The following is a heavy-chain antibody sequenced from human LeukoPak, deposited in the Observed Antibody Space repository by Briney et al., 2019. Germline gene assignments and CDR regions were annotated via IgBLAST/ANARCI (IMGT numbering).Heavy chain of an antibody. J-gene: IGHJ4*02. CDR2: IHTSGST. CDR1: GGSTSNYF. V-gene: IGHV4-4*07. D-gene: IGHD3-3*01. Sequence: SETLSLTFPVSGGSTSNYFCTWLRPSAGKGLEWIGRIHTSGSTNYNPSLKSRVSMSVDTSKNQFSLKLSSVTAADTAVYYCARDPEGHGYYFDYWGQGALVTVSS. CDR3: ARDPEGHGYYFDY.